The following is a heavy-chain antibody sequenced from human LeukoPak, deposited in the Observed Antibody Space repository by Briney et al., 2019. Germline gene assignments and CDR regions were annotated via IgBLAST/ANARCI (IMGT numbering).Heavy chain of an antibody. D-gene: IGHD1/OR15-1a*01. Sequence: SETLSLTCTVSGGSISSSSYYWGWIRQPPGKGLEWIGTIYYSGSTNYNPSLKSRVTISIDTSKNQFSLKLSSVTAADTAVYYCARHEQTTYGDAFDIWGQGTMVTVSS. CDR1: GGSISSSSYY. CDR2: IYYSGST. J-gene: IGHJ3*02. V-gene: IGHV4-39*01. CDR3: ARHEQTTYGDAFDI.